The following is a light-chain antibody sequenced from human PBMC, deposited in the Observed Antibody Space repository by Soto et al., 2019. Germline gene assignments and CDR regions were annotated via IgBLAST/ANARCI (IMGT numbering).Light chain of an antibody. V-gene: IGLV2-8*01. CDR3: KSYAGSNTYV. Sequence: LTQPPSASGSPGQSVTISCTGTKNDIGVYDFVSWYQHHPGKAPRLIIYEVVQRPSGVPDRFSGSKSGNTASLTVSGLQAADEADYYCKSYAGSNTYVFGSGTKVTVL. CDR2: EVV. CDR1: KNDIGVYDF. J-gene: IGLJ1*01.